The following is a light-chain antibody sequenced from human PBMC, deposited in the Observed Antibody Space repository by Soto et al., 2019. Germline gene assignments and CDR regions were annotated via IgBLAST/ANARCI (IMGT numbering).Light chain of an antibody. J-gene: IGKJ5*01. CDR1: QSVSSK. CDR3: QQYHNWPIT. Sequence: EIVMTQSPATLSVSPWESATLSCRASQSVSSKLAWHQQKPGQAPRILMYDASTRATGISATPSGSGSGTEFTPTISSLQSEDFAVYYCQQYHNWPITFGQGTRLEIK. V-gene: IGKV3-15*01. CDR2: DAS.